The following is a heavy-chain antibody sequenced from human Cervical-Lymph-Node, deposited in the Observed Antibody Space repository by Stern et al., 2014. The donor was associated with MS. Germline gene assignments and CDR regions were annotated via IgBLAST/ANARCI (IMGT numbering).Heavy chain of an antibody. J-gene: IGHJ5*02. CDR2: ISWNSGKK. CDR3: VKSYSSSWSGWFDH. V-gene: IGHV3-9*01. CDR1: GFTFDDYG. Sequence: QLVESGGGPVQPGRSLRLSCVGSGFTFDDYGMQWVRQAPGKGLEWVSRISWNSGKKDYVDSVKGRFTISRDNAKNSLYLQMNNLRPEDTALYYCVKSYSSSWSGWFDHWGQGTLVSVSS. D-gene: IGHD2-2*01.